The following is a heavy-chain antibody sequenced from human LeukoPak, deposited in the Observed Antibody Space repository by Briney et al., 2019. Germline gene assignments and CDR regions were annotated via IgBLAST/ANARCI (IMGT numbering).Heavy chain of an antibody. V-gene: IGHV1-2*02. D-gene: IGHD3-10*01. Sequence: ASVKVSCKASGYTFTGYYMSWVRQAPGQGLEWMGWINPNSGGTNYAQKFQGRVTMTRDTSISTAYMELSRRRSDDTAVYYCARDRSGELFLGYWGQGTLVTVSS. CDR1: GYTFTGYY. J-gene: IGHJ4*02. CDR2: INPNSGGT. CDR3: ARDRSGELFLGY.